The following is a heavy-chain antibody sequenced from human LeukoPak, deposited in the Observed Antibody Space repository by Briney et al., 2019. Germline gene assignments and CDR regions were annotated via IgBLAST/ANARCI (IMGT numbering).Heavy chain of an antibody. CDR3: ASGQGWLTDH. CDR1: GGSISNHY. V-gene: IGHV4-59*11. CDR2: VHYSGGT. J-gene: IGHJ5*02. D-gene: IGHD5-12*01. Sequence: SETLSLTCTVSGGSISNHYCNWIRQSPGKELEWIGYVHYSGGTNYNPSLKSRVTISLDPSKNQFFLQLSSVTAADTAVYHCASGQGWLTDHWGRGTLVAVSS.